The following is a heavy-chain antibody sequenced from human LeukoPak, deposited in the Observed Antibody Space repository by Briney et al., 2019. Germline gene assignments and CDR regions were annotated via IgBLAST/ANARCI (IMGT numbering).Heavy chain of an antibody. CDR2: ISGSGNDI. D-gene: IGHD3/OR15-3a*01. CDR1: YY. Sequence: YYWGWIRQAPGKGLEWVSYISGSGNDISYADSVKGRFTISRDNAKGSLYLQMNSLRAADTAVYYCGTHAGRTGSDDWGQGTLVTVSS. J-gene: IGHJ4*02. V-gene: IGHV3-11*01. CDR3: GTHAGRTGSDD.